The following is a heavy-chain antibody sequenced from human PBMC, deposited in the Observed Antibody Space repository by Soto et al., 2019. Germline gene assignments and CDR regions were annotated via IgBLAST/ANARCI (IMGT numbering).Heavy chain of an antibody. Sequence: EVQLLESGGGLVQPGGSLRLSCAASGFTFSSYAMSWVRQAPGKGLEWVSAISGSGGSTYYADSVKGRFTISRDNSKNTRYLQMNSLRAEDTAVYYCAKDLVYKGYCSGGSCYSFDYWGQGTLVTVSS. CDR2: ISGSGGST. V-gene: IGHV3-23*01. CDR1: GFTFSSYA. CDR3: AKDLVYKGYCSGGSCYSFDY. D-gene: IGHD2-15*01. J-gene: IGHJ4*02.